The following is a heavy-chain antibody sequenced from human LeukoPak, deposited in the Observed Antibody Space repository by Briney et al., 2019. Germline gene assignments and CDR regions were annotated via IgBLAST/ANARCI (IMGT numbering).Heavy chain of an antibody. CDR1: GFSLSTSGMC. J-gene: IGHJ4*02. Sequence: SGPTLVNPTQTLTLTCTFSGFSLSTSGMCVSWIRQPPGKALEWLARIDWDDDKYYSTSLKTRLTISKDTSKNQVVLTMTNMDPVDTATYYCARMRSSHYYFDYWGQGTLVTVSS. CDR3: ARMRSSHYYFDY. V-gene: IGHV2-70*11. CDR2: IDWDDDK. D-gene: IGHD2-21*02.